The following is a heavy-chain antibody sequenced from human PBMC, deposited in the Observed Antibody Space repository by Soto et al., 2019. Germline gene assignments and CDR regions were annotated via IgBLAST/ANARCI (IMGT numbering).Heavy chain of an antibody. Sequence: QVQLVQSGAEMKKPGASVKVSCETSGYIFTSYGLNWVRQAPGQGLEWMGWISGYNGNTNYAQTCQDRVTMTIDTSRSTVYMELRRLTSDDTAVYYCARGWEQLPVPIDYWGQGTLVSVSS. CDR1: GYIFTSYG. D-gene: IGHD1-26*01. J-gene: IGHJ4*02. V-gene: IGHV1-18*01. CDR3: ARGWEQLPVPIDY. CDR2: ISGYNGNT.